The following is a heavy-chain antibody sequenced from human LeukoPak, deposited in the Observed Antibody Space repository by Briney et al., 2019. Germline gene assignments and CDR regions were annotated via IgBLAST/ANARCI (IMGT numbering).Heavy chain of an antibody. Sequence: ASVKVSCKVSGYTLTELSMHWVRQAPGKGLEWMGGFDPEDGETIYAQKFQGRVTMTEDTSTDTAYMELSSLRSEDTAVYYCAKDSDSSSWANFDYWGQGTLVTVPS. V-gene: IGHV1-24*01. CDR1: GYTLTELS. D-gene: IGHD6-13*01. CDR3: AKDSDSSSWANFDY. CDR2: FDPEDGET. J-gene: IGHJ4*02.